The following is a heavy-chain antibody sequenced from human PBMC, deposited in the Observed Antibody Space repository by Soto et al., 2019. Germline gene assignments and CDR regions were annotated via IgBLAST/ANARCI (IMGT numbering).Heavy chain of an antibody. D-gene: IGHD6-13*01. J-gene: IGHJ5*02. CDR2: ISADDGET. Sequence: QVQLVQSGTEVKKPGASVKVSCKASGYTFTTYGISWVRQAPGQGLEWMGWISADDGETSYAQKFQDRVTMTTDTNTRTAYMELRSLKSDDTAVYYCARDPRLHRYSSRGGGPDPWGQGTLVTVSS. CDR3: ARDPRLHRYSSRGGGPDP. CDR1: GYTFTTYG. V-gene: IGHV1-18*01.